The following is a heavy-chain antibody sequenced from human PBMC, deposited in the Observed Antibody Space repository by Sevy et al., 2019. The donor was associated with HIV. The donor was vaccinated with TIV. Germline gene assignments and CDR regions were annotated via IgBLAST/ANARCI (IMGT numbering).Heavy chain of an antibody. Sequence: ASVKVSCKASGYTFTDYYVHWVRQAPGQGLEWMGRINPISGGTNDAQKFQGRVTMTRDTSISTAYMELSSLRSDDTAVYYCARAQNRDGGSVNYWGQGTLVTVSS. D-gene: IGHD3-10*01. J-gene: IGHJ4*02. CDR3: ARAQNRDGGSVNY. CDR1: GYTFTDYY. CDR2: INPISGGT. V-gene: IGHV1-2*06.